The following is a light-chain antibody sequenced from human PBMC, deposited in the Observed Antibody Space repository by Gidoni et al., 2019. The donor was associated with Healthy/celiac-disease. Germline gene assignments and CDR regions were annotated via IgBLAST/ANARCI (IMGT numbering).Light chain of an antibody. CDR2: GAS. Sequence: EIVMTQSPATLSVSPGERATLSCRASQSVSSNLAWYQQKPGQAPRLLIDGASTRATGIPARFSGSGSGTEFTLTVSSLQSEDFAVYCCQQYNDWPLTFGGGTKVEFK. J-gene: IGKJ4*01. CDR3: QQYNDWPLT. CDR1: QSVSSN. V-gene: IGKV3-15*01.